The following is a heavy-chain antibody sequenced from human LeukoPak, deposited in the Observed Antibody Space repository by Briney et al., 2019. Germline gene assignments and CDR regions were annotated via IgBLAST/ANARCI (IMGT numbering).Heavy chain of an antibody. D-gene: IGHD3-3*01. Sequence: SVKVSCKASGGTFSNYGISWVRQAPGQGLEWMGAIIPLFGTANYAQKFQGRVTITADESTSKVYMEVSSLRSEDTAVYYCERDVYDFWSGFSIENYYYYMDVWGKGTAVTVSS. J-gene: IGHJ6*03. V-gene: IGHV1-69*01. CDR2: IIPLFGTA. CDR3: ERDVYDFWSGFSIENYYYYMDV. CDR1: GGTFSNYG.